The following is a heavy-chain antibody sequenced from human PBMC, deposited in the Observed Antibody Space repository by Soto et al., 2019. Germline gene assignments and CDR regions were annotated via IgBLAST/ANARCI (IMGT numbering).Heavy chain of an antibody. CDR2: MNPNSGNT. D-gene: IGHD2-15*01. J-gene: IGHJ6*02. Sequence: QVQLVQSGAEVKKPGASVKVSCKASGYTFTNYDFNWVRQATGQGLEWMGWMNPNSGNTGYAQKFQGRVTMTRNTSLSTAYMERSSLRSEDTAVYYCARRYRSSIVDLGMDVWGQGTTVTVSS. V-gene: IGHV1-8*01. CDR3: ARRYRSSIVDLGMDV. CDR1: GYTFTNYD.